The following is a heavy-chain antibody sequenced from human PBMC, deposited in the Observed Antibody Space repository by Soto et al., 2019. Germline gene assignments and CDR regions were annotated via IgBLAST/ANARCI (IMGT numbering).Heavy chain of an antibody. Sequence: ASVKVSCKASGGTFSSYTISWVRQAPGQGLEWMGRIIPILGIANYAQKFQGRVTITADKSTSTAYMELSSLRSEDTAVYYCARSIEAPRDYDFWSGYRFWFDPWGQGTLVTVSS. V-gene: IGHV1-69*02. CDR1: GGTFSSYT. J-gene: IGHJ5*02. CDR2: IIPILGIA. CDR3: ARSIEAPRDYDFWSGYRFWFDP. D-gene: IGHD3-3*01.